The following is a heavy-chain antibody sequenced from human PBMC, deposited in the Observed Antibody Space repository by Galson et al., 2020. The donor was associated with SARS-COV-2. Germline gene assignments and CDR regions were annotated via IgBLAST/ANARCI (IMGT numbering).Heavy chain of an antibody. CDR3: ATSQSKSTKVGLDV. Sequence: SETLSLTCAVYGESLRDYFWTWIRQPPGKGPEWIGEINHTGSTNYSPSLKSRVTMSVDTSKKQFSLKLSSVTAADTAVYYCATSQSKSTKVGLDVWGPRTTVAVS. V-gene: IGHV4-34*01. CDR2: INHTGST. CDR1: GESLRDYF. D-gene: IGHD1-1*01. J-gene: IGHJ6*02.